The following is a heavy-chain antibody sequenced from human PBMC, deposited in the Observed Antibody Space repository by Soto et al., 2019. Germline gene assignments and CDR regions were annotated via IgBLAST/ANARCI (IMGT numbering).Heavy chain of an antibody. J-gene: IGHJ6*02. CDR3: ASNLLQGSYSAYYYYGMDV. D-gene: IGHD1-26*01. V-gene: IGHV1-69*01. CDR1: GGTFSSYA. Sequence: QVQLVQSGAEVKKPGSSVKVSCKASGGTFSSYAISWVRQAPGQGREWMGGIIPIIGTANNAQKFQGRVTITADESTSTAYMELSSLRSEDTAVYYCASNLLQGSYSAYYYYGMDVWGQGTTVTVSS. CDR2: IIPIIGTA.